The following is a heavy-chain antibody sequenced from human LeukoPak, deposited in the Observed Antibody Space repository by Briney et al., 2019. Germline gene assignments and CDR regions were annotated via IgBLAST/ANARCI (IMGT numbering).Heavy chain of an antibody. D-gene: IGHD6-13*01. J-gene: IGHJ4*02. V-gene: IGHV4-30-2*01. CDR1: GGSISSGGYY. CDR2: IYHSGST. Sequence: SETLSLTCTVSGGSISSGGYYWSWIRQPPGKGLEWIGYIYHSGSTYYNPSLKSRVTISVDRSKNQFSLKLSSVTAADTAVYYCARENSSSGYWGQGTLVTVSS. CDR3: ARENSSSGY.